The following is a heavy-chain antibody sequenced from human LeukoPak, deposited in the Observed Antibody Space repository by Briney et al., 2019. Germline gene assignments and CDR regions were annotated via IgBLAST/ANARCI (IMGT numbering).Heavy chain of an antibody. CDR3: ARDNAEMATVDYYNGMDV. Sequence: PGGSLRPSCAASGFTFSNYAMHWVRQAPGKGLEWLAVISHDGSDKYNADSVKGRFTISRDNSKNTLWLQLNSLRAEDTAVYYCARDNAEMATVDYYNGMDVWGQGTTVTVSS. D-gene: IGHD5-24*01. CDR1: GFTFSNYA. CDR2: ISHDGSDK. J-gene: IGHJ6*02. V-gene: IGHV3-30*04.